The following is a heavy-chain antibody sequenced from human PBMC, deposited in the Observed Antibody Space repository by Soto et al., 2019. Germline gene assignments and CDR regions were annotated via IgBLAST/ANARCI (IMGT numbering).Heavy chain of an antibody. V-gene: IGHV3-9*01. D-gene: IGHD6-13*01. J-gene: IGHJ4*02. CDR1: GFTFDDYA. CDR3: AKAPRGYRSNGTDY. CDR2: ISWNSGSI. Sequence: EVQLVESGGGLVQPGRSLRLSFAGSGFTFDDYAMHWVREAPGKGLEWVSGISWNSGSIGYADSVKGRYTITRDNSKNPLYPQMNSPRAEVTALYSCAKAPRGYRSNGTDYWGQGTLFTVSP.